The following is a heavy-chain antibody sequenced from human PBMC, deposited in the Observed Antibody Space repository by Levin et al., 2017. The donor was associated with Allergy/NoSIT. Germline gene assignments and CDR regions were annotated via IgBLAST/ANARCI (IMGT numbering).Heavy chain of an antibody. Sequence: GESLKISCAASGFTFSTNAMHWIRQAPGKGLEWVTFISSDASNKYYADSVKGRYTISRDNSKNTLYLQMHSLRADDTAVYYCARDWQLDYWGQGTLVTVSS. CDR3: ARDWQLDY. J-gene: IGHJ4*02. V-gene: IGHV3-30-3*01. D-gene: IGHD1-26*01. CDR2: ISSDASNK. CDR1: GFTFSTNA.